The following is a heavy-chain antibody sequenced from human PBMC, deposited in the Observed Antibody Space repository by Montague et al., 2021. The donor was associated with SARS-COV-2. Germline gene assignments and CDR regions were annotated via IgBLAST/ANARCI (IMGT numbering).Heavy chain of an antibody. Sequence: SLRLSCAASGFTFDDYAMHWVRLAPGKGLEWVSGISWNSGSIGYADSVKGRFTISRDNAKNSLYLQMNSLRAEDTALYYCAKFPQRNYDILIDDAFDIWGQGTMVTVSS. D-gene: IGHD3-9*01. CDR1: GFTFDDYA. CDR2: ISWNSGSI. CDR3: AKFPQRNYDILIDDAFDI. V-gene: IGHV3-9*01. J-gene: IGHJ3*02.